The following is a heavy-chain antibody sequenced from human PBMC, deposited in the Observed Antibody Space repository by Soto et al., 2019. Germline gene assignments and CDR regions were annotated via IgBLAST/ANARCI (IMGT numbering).Heavy chain of an antibody. CDR1: GGTFSTFP. Sequence: QVQLVQSGAEVKKPGSSVKVSCTASGGTFSTFPVSWVRQAPGQGLEWMGGIIPILGTSNYAQKFQGRVTITADEATTTAYMDLSSPKSDDTVVYYCARGGNYTSSWADTFDHWGQGTLVTVSS. CDR2: IIPILGTS. V-gene: IGHV1-69*11. CDR3: ARGGNYTSSWADTFDH. J-gene: IGHJ4*02. D-gene: IGHD6-13*01.